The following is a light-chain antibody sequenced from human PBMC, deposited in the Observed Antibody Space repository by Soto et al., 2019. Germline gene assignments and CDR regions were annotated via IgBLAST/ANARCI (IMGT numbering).Light chain of an antibody. Sequence: EIVLTQTPGTLSLSPGERATLSCRASQSVSSSYLAWYQQKPGQAPRLLIYGASSRATGIPDRFSGSGSGTDFTLTIDSLEPEDFAVYYCQQRSNWITFGQGTRLEI. J-gene: IGKJ5*01. V-gene: IGKV3D-20*02. CDR3: QQRSNWIT. CDR1: QSVSSSY. CDR2: GAS.